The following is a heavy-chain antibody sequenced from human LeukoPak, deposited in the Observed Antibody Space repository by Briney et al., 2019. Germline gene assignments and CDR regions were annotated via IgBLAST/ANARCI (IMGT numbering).Heavy chain of an antibody. CDR1: GFSFSNYG. J-gene: IGHJ3*02. CDR2: ISYDGSNK. Sequence: PGGSLKLSCAASGFSFSNYGIHWVRQAPGKGLEWVAVISYDGSNKYYADSVKGRFAISRDNSKNTLYLQMNSLRAEDTAVYYCAKDRQLWSAFDIWGQGTMVTVSS. D-gene: IGHD5-18*01. V-gene: IGHV3-30*18. CDR3: AKDRQLWSAFDI.